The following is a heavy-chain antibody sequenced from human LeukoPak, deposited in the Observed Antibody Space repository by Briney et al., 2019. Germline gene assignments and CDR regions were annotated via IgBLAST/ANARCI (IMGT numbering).Heavy chain of an antibody. D-gene: IGHD3-10*01. Sequence: GGSLRLSCAASGFTFSSYGMHWVRQAPGKGLEWVAVISYDGSNEYYADSVKGRFTISRDNSKNTLYLQMNSLKTEDTAVYYCTTDPSGGETRSGSYGGFDYWGQGTLVTVSS. J-gene: IGHJ4*02. CDR2: ISYDGSNE. CDR1: GFTFSSYG. V-gene: IGHV3-33*05. CDR3: TTDPSGGETRSGSYGGFDY.